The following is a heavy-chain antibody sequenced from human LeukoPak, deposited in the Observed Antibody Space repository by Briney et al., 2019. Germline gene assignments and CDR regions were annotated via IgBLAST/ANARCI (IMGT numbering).Heavy chain of an antibody. CDR1: GGSFSGYY. CDR3: ARDFGWHLSFDY. D-gene: IGHD3-9*01. V-gene: IGHV4-34*01. Sequence: PSQTMSLTCAVDGGSFSGYYWSWIRQPPGKGLGWIGEINHSGSTNYNPSLKSRATISVDTPKNQFSLKLSSVTAADTAVYYCARDFGWHLSFDYWGEGTLVTVSS. CDR2: INHSGST. J-gene: IGHJ4*02.